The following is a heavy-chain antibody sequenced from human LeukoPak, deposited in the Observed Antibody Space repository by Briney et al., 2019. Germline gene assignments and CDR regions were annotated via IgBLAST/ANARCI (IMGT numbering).Heavy chain of an antibody. J-gene: IGHJ4*02. D-gene: IGHD3-22*01. V-gene: IGHV4-39*01. CDR1: GGSTSSNYY. CDR3: ARTSGPYDSIDY. Sequence: SETLSLTCTVSGGSTSSNYYWGWIRQPPGKDLEWIGSIYYSGNTYYNPSLKSRVTISVDTSKNQFSLKLTSVIAADTAVYYCARTSGPYDSIDYWGQGTLVTVSS. CDR2: IYYSGNT.